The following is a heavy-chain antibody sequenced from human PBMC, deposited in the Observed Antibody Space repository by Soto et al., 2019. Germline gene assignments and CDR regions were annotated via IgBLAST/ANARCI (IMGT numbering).Heavy chain of an antibody. J-gene: IGHJ6*02. Sequence: EVQLLESGGGLVKPGGSLRLSCVDSDSGLTFSSYSMNWVRQAPGKGLEWVSSISSGSSYISYADSVKGRFTIARDNAKKSLYLQMNSLRAEDTAVYYCASNEVRGYCSSTSCYGEGMAVWGQGTTVTVSS. V-gene: IGHV3-21*01. D-gene: IGHD2-2*01. CDR3: ASNEVRGYCSSTSCYGEGMAV. CDR1: GLTFSSYS. CDR2: ISSGSSYI.